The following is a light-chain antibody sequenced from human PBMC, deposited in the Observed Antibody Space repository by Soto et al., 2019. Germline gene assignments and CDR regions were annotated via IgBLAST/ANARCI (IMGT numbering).Light chain of an antibody. CDR2: WVS. Sequence: EIMLTQPPLSLPITSGEPASISCRSIHSLLHSNGYNYVDWYLQKPGQYPQLXIYWVSNRASGVPDRFSGSGSGTDFTLKISSVEAEDVGLYYCMQSLQTPLTFGQGTRLEIK. J-gene: IGKJ5*01. CDR1: HSLLHSNGYNY. V-gene: IGKV2-28*01. CDR3: MQSLQTPLT.